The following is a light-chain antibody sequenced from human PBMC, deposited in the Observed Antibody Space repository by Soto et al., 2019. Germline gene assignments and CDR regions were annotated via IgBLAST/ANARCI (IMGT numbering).Light chain of an antibody. V-gene: IGKV1-39*01. CDR3: QQSYSTPMYT. Sequence: DIQMTQSPYSLSASVGDRVTITCRASQSISSYLNWYQQKPGKDPKLLIYAASSLQSGVPSRFSGSGSGTDFTLTISSLQPEDFATYYCQQSYSTPMYTFGQGTKLEIK. J-gene: IGKJ2*01. CDR2: AAS. CDR1: QSISSY.